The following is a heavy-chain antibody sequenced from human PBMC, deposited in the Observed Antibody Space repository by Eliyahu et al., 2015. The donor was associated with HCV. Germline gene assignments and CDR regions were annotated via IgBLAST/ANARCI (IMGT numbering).Heavy chain of an antibody. D-gene: IGHD3-22*01. J-gene: IGHJ4*02. V-gene: IGHV2-5*02. CDR1: GFSLTTTGVS. CDR3: AHSVSYDTSGLYDY. CDR2: IYWDDDK. Sequence: QITLKESGPTLVKPTQTLTLTCTFSGFSLTTTGVSVGWIRQPPGKALEWLILIYWDDDKRISPSLKSRLTITKDTSKNQVVLTMTNLDPVDTATYFCAHSVSYDTSGLYDYWGQGILVTVSS.